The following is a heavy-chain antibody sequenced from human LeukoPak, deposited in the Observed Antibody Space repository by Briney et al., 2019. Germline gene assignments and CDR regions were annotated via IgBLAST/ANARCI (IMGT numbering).Heavy chain of an antibody. J-gene: IGHJ5*02. CDR2: MNPNCGNT. Sequence: ASVKVSCKASGYTFTSYDINWVRQATGQGLEWMGWMNPNCGNTGYAQKFQGRVTMTRNTSISTAYMELSSLRSEDTAVCYCARVYAEALIRQNWFDPWGQGTLVTVSS. CDR1: GYTFTSYD. D-gene: IGHD2-8*01. V-gene: IGHV1-8*01. CDR3: ARVYAEALIRQNWFDP.